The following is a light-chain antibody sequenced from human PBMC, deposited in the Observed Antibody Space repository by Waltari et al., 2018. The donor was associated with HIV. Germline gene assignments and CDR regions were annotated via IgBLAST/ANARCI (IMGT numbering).Light chain of an antibody. V-gene: IGLV1-40*01. CDR3: QSFDSSLTTSGVI. J-gene: IGLJ2*01. CDR2: ANS. Sequence: QSVLTQPPSVSGAPGQRVTISCTGRSSNIGAGYDVHWYQQLPGTAPKLLTHANSKRPSGVPDRFSGSKSGSSASLAITGLQAEDEAHYYCQSFDSSLTTSGVIFGVGTKLTFL. CDR1: SSNIGAGYD.